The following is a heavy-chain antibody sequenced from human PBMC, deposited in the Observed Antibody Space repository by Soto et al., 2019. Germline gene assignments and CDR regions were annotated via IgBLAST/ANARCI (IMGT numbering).Heavy chain of an antibody. D-gene: IGHD3-10*01. J-gene: IGHJ4*02. Sequence: EVQLLESGGGLVQPGGSLRLSCTASGFTFASYVMSWVRQAPGKGLEWVSSISGSGDNTYYADSVKGRCAISRDNSKSTLFLQMNSLGVDDTALYYCAKAPRGQVWLIDYWGLGTQVAVSS. CDR2: ISGSGDNT. CDR3: AKAPRGQVWLIDY. V-gene: IGHV3-23*01. CDR1: GFTFASYV.